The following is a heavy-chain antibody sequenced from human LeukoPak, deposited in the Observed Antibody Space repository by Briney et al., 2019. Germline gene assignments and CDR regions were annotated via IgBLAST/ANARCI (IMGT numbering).Heavy chain of an antibody. CDR1: GYRFTTYW. V-gene: IGHV5-51*01. CDR2: IYPGDSDT. J-gene: IGHJ4*02. Sequence: GESLRISCKGSGYRFTTYWIGWVRQMPGKGLEWMGIIYPGDSDTGYSPSFQGQVTISADKSISTAYLQWSSLKASDTAMYYCATRGGSFQPDFDYWGQGTLVTVSS. D-gene: IGHD2-15*01. CDR3: ATRGGSFQPDFDY.